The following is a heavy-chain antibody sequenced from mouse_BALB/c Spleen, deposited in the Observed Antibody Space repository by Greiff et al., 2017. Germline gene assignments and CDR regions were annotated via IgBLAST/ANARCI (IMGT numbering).Heavy chain of an antibody. Sequence: VQLKQSGTVLARPGASVKMSCKASGYSFTSYWMHWVKQRPGQCLEWIGAIFPGNSDTSYNQKFKGKAKLTAVTSASTAYMELSSLTNEDSAVYYCTRSDYYADFDVWGAGTTVTVSS. CDR3: TRSDYYADFDV. J-gene: IGHJ1*01. CDR1: GYSFTSYW. V-gene: IGHV1-5*01. CDR2: IFPGNSDT. D-gene: IGHD1-1*01.